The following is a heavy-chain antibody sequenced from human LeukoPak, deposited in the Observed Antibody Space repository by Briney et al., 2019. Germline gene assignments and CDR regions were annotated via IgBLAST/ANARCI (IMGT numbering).Heavy chain of an antibody. CDR1: GFTFSSYG. J-gene: IGHJ6*03. Sequence: GRSLRLSCAASGFTFSSYGMHWVRQAPGKGLEWVAVIWYDGSNKYYADSVKGRFTISRDNSKNTLYLQMNSLRAEDTAVYYCAKDYYDILTGSWGYYYYMDVWGKGTTVTVSS. CDR3: AKDYYDILTGSWGYYYYMDV. V-gene: IGHV3-33*06. D-gene: IGHD3-9*01. CDR2: IWYDGSNK.